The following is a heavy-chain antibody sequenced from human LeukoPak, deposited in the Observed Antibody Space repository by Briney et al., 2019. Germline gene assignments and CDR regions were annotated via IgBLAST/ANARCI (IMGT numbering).Heavy chain of an antibody. CDR1: GGSISSSGYY. D-gene: IGHD3-22*01. J-gene: IGHJ5*02. CDR2: VYDTGST. CDR3: ARGSGTYYYDSGGYLNWFDP. Sequence: SETLSLTCTVSGGSISSSGYYWGWIRQPPGKGLEWIGAVYDTGSTYYNPSLKSRVTISEDTSRNQFSLKLNSVTAADTAVYYCARGSGTYYYDSGGYLNWFDPWGQGILVTVSS. V-gene: IGHV4-39*01.